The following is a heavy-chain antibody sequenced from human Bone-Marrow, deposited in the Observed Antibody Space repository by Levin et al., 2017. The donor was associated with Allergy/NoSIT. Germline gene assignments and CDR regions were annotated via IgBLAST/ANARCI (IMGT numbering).Heavy chain of an antibody. CDR1: GFTVSRNY. D-gene: IGHD6-13*01. V-gene: IGHV3-66*01. CDR3: ARDGVGTAAGTP. CDR2: IYSGGDT. Sequence: GGSLRLSCAASGFTVSRNYMSWVRQAPGKGLEWVSLIYSGGDTQYADSVKGRFTISRDNSKNTLYLQMNRLRADDTAVYYCARDGVGTAAGTPWGQGTLVTVSS. J-gene: IGHJ4*02.